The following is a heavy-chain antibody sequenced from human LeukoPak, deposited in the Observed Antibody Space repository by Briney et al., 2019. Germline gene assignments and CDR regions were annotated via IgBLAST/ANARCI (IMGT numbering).Heavy chain of an antibody. Sequence: SQTLSLTCSVSGVSIICGYYYWTCIRQPAGKGLGYISYIYSSGSTNYNPSLKSRVTISIDTSKNQLSLKLTSISAADISVYYCARASGGGSGSYYRYFDYWGQGTLVTVSS. V-gene: IGHV4-61*09. CDR3: ARASGGGSGSYYRYFDY. D-gene: IGHD3-10*01. CDR2: IYSSGST. CDR1: GVSIICGYYY. J-gene: IGHJ4*02.